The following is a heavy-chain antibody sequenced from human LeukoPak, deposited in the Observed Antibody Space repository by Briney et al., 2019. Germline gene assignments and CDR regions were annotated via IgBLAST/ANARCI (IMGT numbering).Heavy chain of an antibody. Sequence: GGSLRLSCAASGFTFSSYEMNWVRQAPGKGLEWVSHISSSGSTIYYADSVKGRFTISRDNAKNSLYLQVNSLRAEDTAVYYCAGDHSSGCYDAWGQGTLVTVSS. D-gene: IGHD6-19*01. CDR1: GFTFSSYE. CDR3: AGDHSSGCYDA. V-gene: IGHV3-48*03. CDR2: ISSSGSTI. J-gene: IGHJ5*02.